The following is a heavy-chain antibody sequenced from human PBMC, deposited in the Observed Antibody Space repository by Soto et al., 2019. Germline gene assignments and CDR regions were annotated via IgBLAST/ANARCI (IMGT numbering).Heavy chain of an antibody. V-gene: IGHV4-34*01. J-gene: IGHJ4*02. CDR3: ARVYRHWNYVRLLGDYFAY. CDR1: RASFRGYY. Sequence: PSETLSLTYAVYRASFRGYYCSWIRRPQGNMLDRIGEINHSVITNDNPSLKSPFPISVYTSKNQFSHNLSSLTPSDTAVYYCARVYRHWNYVRLLGDYFAYWGQGTLVTVS. CDR2: INHSVIT. D-gene: IGHD1-7*01.